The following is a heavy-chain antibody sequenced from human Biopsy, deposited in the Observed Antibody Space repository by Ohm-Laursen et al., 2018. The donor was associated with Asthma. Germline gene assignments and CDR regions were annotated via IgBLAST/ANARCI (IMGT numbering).Heavy chain of an antibody. V-gene: IGHV3-9*01. D-gene: IGHD3-22*01. CDR2: ISWNSGNI. J-gene: IGHJ4*01. Sequence: SLGLSCAAPGFSFDDCAMHWVRQAPGKGLAWVSSISWNSGNIDYADSVKGRFTISRDNAKNSLYLQMQSLGPEDTAFYYCAKSADSYDSTDYLDFWGRGTLVTVSS. CDR3: AKSADSYDSTDYLDF. CDR1: GFSFDDCA.